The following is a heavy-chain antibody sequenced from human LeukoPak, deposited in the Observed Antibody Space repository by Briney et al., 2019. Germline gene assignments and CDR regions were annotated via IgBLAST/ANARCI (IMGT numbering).Heavy chain of an antibody. CDR1: GGSISNYY. J-gene: IGHJ5*02. CDR3: ARRTPPTYWFDP. V-gene: IGHV4-59*01. Sequence: PSETLSLTCNVSGGSISNYYWTWIRQPPGKGLEWIGYFYYSGSTNYNPSLKSRVTISVDTSKNQFSLKLSSVTAADTAVYYCARRTPPTYWFDPWGQGTLVTVSS. CDR2: FYYSGST.